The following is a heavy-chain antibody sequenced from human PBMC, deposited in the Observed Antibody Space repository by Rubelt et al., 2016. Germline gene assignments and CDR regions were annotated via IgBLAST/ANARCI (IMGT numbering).Heavy chain of an antibody. D-gene: IGHD2-15*01. CDR3: ARGGATPHYYMDV. J-gene: IGHJ6*03. Sequence: VKKPGASVKLSCKASGYRFTRYYIHWVRQAPGQGLEWMGIINPDGGSTTYAQRFEGRVTVTRDMSTTTVYMELTSLRYEDTAMYYCARGGATPHYYMDVWGKGTTVTVSS. CDR1: GYRFTRYY. V-gene: IGHV1-46*01. CDR2: INPDGGST.